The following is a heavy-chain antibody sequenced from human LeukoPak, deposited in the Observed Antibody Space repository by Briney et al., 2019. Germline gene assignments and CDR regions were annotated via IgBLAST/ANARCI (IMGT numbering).Heavy chain of an antibody. Sequence: PSETLSLTCTVSGGSISSSSYYWGWISQPPGKGLAWIGSIYYSGSTYYNPSLKSQVTISVDTSKNQFSLKLSSVTAADTAVYYCARPGLRYRSGGSCYLDYWGQGTLVTVSS. CDR1: GGSISSSSYY. CDR3: ARPGLRYRSGGSCYLDY. J-gene: IGHJ4*02. V-gene: IGHV4-39*01. D-gene: IGHD2-15*01. CDR2: IYYSGST.